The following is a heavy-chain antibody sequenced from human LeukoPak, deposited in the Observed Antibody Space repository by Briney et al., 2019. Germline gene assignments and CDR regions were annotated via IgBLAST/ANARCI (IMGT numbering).Heavy chain of an antibody. J-gene: IGHJ4*02. CDR1: AFSFSSYW. CDR2: IKQDGSEM. D-gene: IGHD3-9*01. Sequence: GRSLRLAWAASAFSFSSYWTSWVRQAPGRGRGCVANIKQDGSEMYYVDSVKGRFTVSRDNAKNSLYLQMNNLRAEDTAVYYCGRHIHLLTAYSPSDYWGQGTLVTVST. V-gene: IGHV3-7*01. CDR3: GRHIHLLTAYSPSDY.